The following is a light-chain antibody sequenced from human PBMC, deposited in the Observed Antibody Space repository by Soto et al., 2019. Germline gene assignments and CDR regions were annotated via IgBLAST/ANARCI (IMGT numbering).Light chain of an antibody. V-gene: IGKV3-20*01. CDR2: GAS. Sequence: EIVLTQSPATLSLSPGERATLSCRASQSVLNNYLTRYQQKPGQAPRRLIFGASIRATGIPDRFSGSGSGTDFTLTISRLEPEDFAVYYCQQYGSSPTTFGQGTKVDIK. CDR1: QSVLNNY. CDR3: QQYGSSPTT. J-gene: IGKJ1*01.